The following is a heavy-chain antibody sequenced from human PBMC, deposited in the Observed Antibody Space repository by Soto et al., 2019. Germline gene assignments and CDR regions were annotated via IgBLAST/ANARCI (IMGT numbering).Heavy chain of an antibody. V-gene: IGHV3-53*02. CDR3: AXXXGVGADY. J-gene: IGHJ4*02. CDR2: IYSGGST. Sequence: EVQLVETGGGLIQPGGSLRLSCAASGFTVSSNYMSWVRQSPGKGLEWVSVIYSGGSTYYADSVKGRFTISRDNSKNTXXXXXXSXXXXXTXXXXXAXXXGVGADYWGQGTLVTVSS. CDR1: GFTVSSNY. D-gene: IGHD1-26*01.